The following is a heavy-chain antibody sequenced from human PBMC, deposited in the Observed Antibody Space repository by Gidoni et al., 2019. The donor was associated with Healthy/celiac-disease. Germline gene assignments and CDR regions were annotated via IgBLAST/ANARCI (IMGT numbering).Heavy chain of an antibody. D-gene: IGHD5-18*01. V-gene: IGHV2-26*01. CDR3: ARKIERDPARVRYFDY. CDR2: IFSTDEK. CDR1: GFTLSHARLG. Sequence: QVTVKESGPVLVKPTETLTPTCTVSGFTLSHARLGVSWIRQPPGKALEWLAHIFSTDEKSSSTSLKSRLTISKDTSKSQVVLTMTNMDPVDTATYSCARKIERDPARVRYFDYWGQGTLVTVSS. J-gene: IGHJ4*02.